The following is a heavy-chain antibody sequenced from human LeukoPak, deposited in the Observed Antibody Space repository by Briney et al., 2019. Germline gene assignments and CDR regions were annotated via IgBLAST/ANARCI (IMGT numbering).Heavy chain of an antibody. CDR3: AREGKDCTNGVCSGGWYFDL. D-gene: IGHD2-8*01. CDR1: GGSISSYY. CDR2: IYTSGST. V-gene: IGHV4-4*07. J-gene: IGHJ2*01. Sequence: SETLSLTCTVSGGSISSYYWSWIRQPAGKGLEWIGRIYTSGSTNYNPSLKSRVTMSVDTSKNQFSLKLSSVTAADTAVYYCAREGKDCTNGVCSGGWYFDLWGRGTLVTVSS.